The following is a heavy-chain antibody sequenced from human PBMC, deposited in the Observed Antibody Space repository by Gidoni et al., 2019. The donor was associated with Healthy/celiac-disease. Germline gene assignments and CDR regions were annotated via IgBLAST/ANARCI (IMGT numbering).Heavy chain of an antibody. J-gene: IGHJ4*02. D-gene: IGHD6-13*01. V-gene: IGHV4-38-2*01. Sequence: QVQLQESGPGLVKPSETLSLTCPVSGYSISSGYYWGWIRQPPGTGLEWIGNIYHSGSTYYNPSIKSRVTISVDTSKNQFSLKLSSVTAADTAVYYCIAAAGIRYLDYWGQGTLVTVSS. CDR2: IYHSGST. CDR1: GYSISSGYY. CDR3: IAAAGIRYLDY.